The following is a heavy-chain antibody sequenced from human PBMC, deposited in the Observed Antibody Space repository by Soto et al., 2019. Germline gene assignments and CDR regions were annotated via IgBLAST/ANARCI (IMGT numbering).Heavy chain of an antibody. CDR3: ARAYDSSEGSNWFDP. CDR2: IYYSGST. J-gene: IGHJ5*02. CDR1: GYSISTGFN. Sequence: SETLSLTCAVSGYSISTGFNWAWIRQPPGKGLEWIGYIYYSGSTYYNPSLKSRVTISVDTSKNQFSLKLSSVTAADTAVYYCARAYDSSEGSNWFDPWGQGTLVIVSS. D-gene: IGHD3-22*01. V-gene: IGHV4-38-2*01.